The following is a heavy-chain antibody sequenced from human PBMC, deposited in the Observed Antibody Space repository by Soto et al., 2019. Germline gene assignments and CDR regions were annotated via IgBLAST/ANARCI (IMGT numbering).Heavy chain of an antibody. V-gene: IGHV3-23*01. J-gene: IGHJ4*02. CDR2: ISGSGGST. CDR3: AKDRGWLQLDY. Sequence: HGGSLRLSCAASGFTFSSYAMSCVRQAPGKGLEWVSAISGSGGSTYYADSVKGRFTISRDNSKNTLYLQMNSLRAEDTAVYYSAKDRGWLQLDYWGQGTLVTVSS. CDR1: GFTFSSYA. D-gene: IGHD3-10*01.